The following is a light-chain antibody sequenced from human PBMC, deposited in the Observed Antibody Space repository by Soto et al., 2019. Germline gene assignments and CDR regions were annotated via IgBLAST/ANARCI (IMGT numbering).Light chain of an antibody. V-gene: IGKV3-11*01. J-gene: IGKJ4*01. CDR2: DAS. CDR1: QSVGSY. CDR3: KQRSDLPST. Sequence: EIVLTQSPATLSLSPGDRATISCRASQSVGSYLGWYQQRPGQAPRLLIYDASNRATGIPSRFSGSGSGTDYTHPINSLEPEYCAVYQCKQRSDLPSTFGGGTKVEIK.